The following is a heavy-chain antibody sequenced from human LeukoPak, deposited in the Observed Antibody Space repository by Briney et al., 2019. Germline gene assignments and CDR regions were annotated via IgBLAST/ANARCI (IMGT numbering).Heavy chain of an antibody. D-gene: IGHD3-10*01. V-gene: IGHV3-30-3*01. CDR3: ASNTYYYGSGLLDY. CDR2: ISYDGSNK. J-gene: IGHJ4*02. Sequence: PGGSLRLSCAASGFTFSSYAMHWVRQAPGKGLEWVAVISYDGSNKYYADSVKGRFTISRDNSKNTLYLQMNSLRAEDTAVYYCASNTYYYGSGLLDYWGQGTLVTVSS. CDR1: GFTFSSYA.